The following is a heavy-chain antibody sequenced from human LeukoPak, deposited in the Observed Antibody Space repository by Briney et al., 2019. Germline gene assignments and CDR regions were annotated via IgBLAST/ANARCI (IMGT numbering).Heavy chain of an antibody. CDR3: ARQELSYGSGSYFDY. Sequence: PSESLSLTCTVSGGSISTYYWTWIRQPPGKGLEWIGSISYSGSTNNSPSLEGRVTMSVDTSKNQFSLKLSSVTAADTAVYFCARQELSYGSGSYFDYWGQGVLVTVSS. CDR2: ISYSGST. J-gene: IGHJ4*02. D-gene: IGHD3-10*01. CDR1: GGSISTYY. V-gene: IGHV4-59*08.